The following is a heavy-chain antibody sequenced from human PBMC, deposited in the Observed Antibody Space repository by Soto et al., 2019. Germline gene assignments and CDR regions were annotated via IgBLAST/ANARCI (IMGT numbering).Heavy chain of an antibody. Sequence: SVKVSCKASGGTFSSYSISWVRHAPGQGLEWMGGIIPIFGTANYAQKFQGRVTITADESTSTAYMELSSLRSEDTAVYYCARQLGYCSSTSCYKRRFDPWGQGTLVTVSS. CDR1: GGTFSSYS. V-gene: IGHV1-69*13. CDR3: ARQLGYCSSTSCYKRRFDP. D-gene: IGHD2-2*01. CDR2: IIPIFGTA. J-gene: IGHJ5*02.